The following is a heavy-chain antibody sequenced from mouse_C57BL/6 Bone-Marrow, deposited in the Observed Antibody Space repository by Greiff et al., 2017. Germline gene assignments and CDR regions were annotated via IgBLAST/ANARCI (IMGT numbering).Heavy chain of an antibody. CDR2: ISSGGDYI. CDR1: GFTFSSYA. J-gene: IGHJ4*01. D-gene: IGHD1-1*01. Sequence: EVKLVESGEGLVKPGGSLKLSCAASGFTFSSYAMSWVRPTPEKRLEWVAYISSGGDYIYYADTVKGRFTISRDNARNPLYLQMSSLKSEDTAMYYCTRDYYPDYYAMDYWGQGTSVTVSS. V-gene: IGHV5-9-1*02. CDR3: TRDYYPDYYAMDY.